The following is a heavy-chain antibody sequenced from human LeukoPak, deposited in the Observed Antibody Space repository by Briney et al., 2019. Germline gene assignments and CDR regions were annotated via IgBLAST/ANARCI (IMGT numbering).Heavy chain of an antibody. CDR1: GGSISSYY. J-gene: IGHJ4*02. CDR3: ARHRGGRFSESYCDY. CDR2: IYDSANS. D-gene: IGHD3-10*01. V-gene: IGHV4-59*08. Sequence: SETLSLTCTVSGGSISSYYWSWIRQPPGRGLEGIGYIYDSANSDYNPSLNSRVAISRDTSKNQLSLRLSSVTAADTAVYYCARHRGGRFSESYCDYWGQGILVTVSS.